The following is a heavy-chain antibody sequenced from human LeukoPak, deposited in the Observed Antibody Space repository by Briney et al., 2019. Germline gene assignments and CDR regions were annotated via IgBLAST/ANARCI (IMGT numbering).Heavy chain of an antibody. D-gene: IGHD3-16*02. CDR2: IYYSGST. Sequence: SETLSLTFTVSGGSISSSSHYWGWIRQPPGKGLEWIWSIYYSGSTYYNPSLKSRVTISVDTSKNQFSLKLSSVTAADTAVYYCARDGYYDYVWGSYRYTLDYWGQGTLVTVSS. CDR1: GGSISSSSHY. J-gene: IGHJ4*02. CDR3: ARDGYYDYVWGSYRYTLDY. V-gene: IGHV4-39*07.